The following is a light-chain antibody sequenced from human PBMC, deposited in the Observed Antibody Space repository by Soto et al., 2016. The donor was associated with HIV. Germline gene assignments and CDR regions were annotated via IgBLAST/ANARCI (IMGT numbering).Light chain of an antibody. J-gene: IGKJ1*01. CDR1: QSINKW. V-gene: IGKV1-5*03. Sequence: DIRMTQSPSTLSASLGDRVTITCRASQSINKWLAWYQQKPGKAPNLLIYKASTSQSGVPSTFSGSGSGTEFTLIISSLQPDDFANLYCQQYNSYPWTFGQGTKVEIK. CDR2: KAS. CDR3: QQYNSYPWT.